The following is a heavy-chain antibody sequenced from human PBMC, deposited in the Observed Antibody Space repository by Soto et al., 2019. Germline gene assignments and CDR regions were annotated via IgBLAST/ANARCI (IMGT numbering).Heavy chain of an antibody. D-gene: IGHD6-19*01. CDR2: ISGRGGST. V-gene: IGHV3-23*01. CDR1: GFTFSSYA. Sequence: EVQLLESGGGLVQPGGSLRLSCAASGFTFSSYAMSWVRQAPGKGLEWVSAISGRGGSTYYADSVKGRFTISRDNSTNTLYLQMNSLRAEDTAVYYCAKEWSYSSGWSHVDYWGQGTLVTVSS. J-gene: IGHJ4*02. CDR3: AKEWSYSSGWSHVDY.